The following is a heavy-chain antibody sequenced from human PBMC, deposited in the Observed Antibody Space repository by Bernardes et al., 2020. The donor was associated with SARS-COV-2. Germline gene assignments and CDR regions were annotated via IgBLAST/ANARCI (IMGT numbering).Heavy chain of an antibody. CDR2: ISGSGGST. J-gene: IGHJ6*02. Sequence: GSLRLSCAASGFTFTSFAMSWVRQAPGKGLEWVSGISGSGGSTYYADSVKGRFTISRDNSKNTLYLQMNSLRAEDTAVYYCADYGSGSYYDPYYYYGMDVWGQGTTVTVSS. CDR3: ADYGSGSYYDPYYYYGMDV. CDR1: GFTFTSFA. V-gene: IGHV3-23*01. D-gene: IGHD3-10*01.